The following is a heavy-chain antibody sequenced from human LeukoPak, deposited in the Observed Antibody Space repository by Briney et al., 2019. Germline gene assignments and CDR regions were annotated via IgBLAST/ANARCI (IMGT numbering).Heavy chain of an antibody. CDR1: GCTFTSYG. CDR2: ISAYNGNT. J-gene: IGHJ4*02. CDR3: ARYYYDSSGYYSPLDY. V-gene: IGHV1-18*01. Sequence: GASVKVSCKASGCTFTSYGISWVRQAPGQGLEWMGWISAYNGNTNYAQKLQGRVTMTTDTSTSTAYMELRSLRSDDTAVYYCARYYYDSSGYYSPLDYWGQGTLVTVSS. D-gene: IGHD3-22*01.